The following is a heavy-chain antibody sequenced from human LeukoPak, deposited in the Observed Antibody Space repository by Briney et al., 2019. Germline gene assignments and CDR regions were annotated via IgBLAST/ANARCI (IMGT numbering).Heavy chain of an antibody. Sequence: PGESLRLSCAASGFTFSSSAMSWVRQAPGKGLEWVSAISGSGGSTYYADSVKGRFTISRDNSKNTLYLQMNSLRAEDTAVYYCAKAGYYDSSGYSDWGQGTLVTVSS. D-gene: IGHD3-22*01. J-gene: IGHJ4*02. CDR2: ISGSGGST. CDR1: GFTFSSSA. CDR3: AKAGYYDSSGYSD. V-gene: IGHV3-23*01.